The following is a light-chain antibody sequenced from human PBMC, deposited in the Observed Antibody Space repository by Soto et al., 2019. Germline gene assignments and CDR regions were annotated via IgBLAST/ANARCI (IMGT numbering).Light chain of an antibody. CDR3: QQRSNWPPIT. J-gene: IGKJ5*01. Sequence: ETVLTQSPGTLSLSPGERATLSCRAVQSVGSRFLAWYQQKPGQAPRLLIYDASNRATGIPARFSGSGSGTDFTLTISSLEPEDFAVYYCQQRSNWPPITFGQGTRLEIK. CDR1: QSVGSRF. V-gene: IGKV3-11*01. CDR2: DAS.